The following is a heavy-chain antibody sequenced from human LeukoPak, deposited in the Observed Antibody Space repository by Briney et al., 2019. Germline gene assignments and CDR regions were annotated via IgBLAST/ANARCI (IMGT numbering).Heavy chain of an antibody. Sequence: ASVKVSCKASGYTFTSYYMHWVRQAPGQGLEWMGIINPSGGSTSYAQKFQGRVTMTRDTSTSTVYMELSSLRSEDTAVYYCARGAAIYYYYYGMDVWGQGTTVTVSS. CDR2: INPSGGST. J-gene: IGHJ6*02. CDR3: ARGAAIYYYYYGMDV. V-gene: IGHV1-46*01. D-gene: IGHD6-25*01. CDR1: GYTFTSYY.